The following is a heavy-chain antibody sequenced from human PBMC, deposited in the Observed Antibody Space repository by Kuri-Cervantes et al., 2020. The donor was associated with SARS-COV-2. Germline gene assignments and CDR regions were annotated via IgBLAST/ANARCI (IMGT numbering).Heavy chain of an antibody. V-gene: IGHV4-38-2*01. J-gene: IGHJ6*02. CDR3: ARLNTHYYYGMDV. Sequence: GSLRLSCAVSGYSISSGYYWGWVRQPPGKGLEWIGSIYQSGSTYNNPSRKIRVTISVDTSKNQFSLRLISVTAADTAVYFCARLNTHYYYGMDVWGQGTTVTVSS. CDR1: GYSISSGYY. CDR2: IYQSGST.